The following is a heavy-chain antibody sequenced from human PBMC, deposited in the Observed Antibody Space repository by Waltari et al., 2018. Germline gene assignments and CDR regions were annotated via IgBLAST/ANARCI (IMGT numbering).Heavy chain of an antibody. D-gene: IGHD6-13*01. Sequence: QVQLVQSGAEVKKPGSSVKVSCKASGGTFSSYAISWVRQAPGHGLEWFGRISPNLGRANHEQEFQGRVRITADKATSTAYMELSSLRSEDTAVYYCAREIPFPGYSSSWYPNGMDVWGQGTTVTVSS. CDR3: AREIPFPGYSSSWYPNGMDV. V-gene: IGHV1-69*04. CDR1: GGTFSSYA. J-gene: IGHJ6*02. CDR2: ISPNLGRA.